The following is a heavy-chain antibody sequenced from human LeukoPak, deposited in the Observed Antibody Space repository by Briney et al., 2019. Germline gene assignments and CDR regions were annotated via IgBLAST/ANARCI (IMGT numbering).Heavy chain of an antibody. CDR1: GFTFSSYE. J-gene: IGHJ6*03. CDR3: ARGPTVTDVYYYYYMDV. CDR2: ISSNGGST. D-gene: IGHD4-11*01. V-gene: IGHV3-64*01. Sequence: PGGSLRLSCAASGFTFSSYEMNWVRQAPGKGLEYVSAISSNGGSTYYANSVKGRFTISRDNSKNTLYLQMGSLRAEDMAVYYCARGPTVTDVYYYYYMDVWGKGTTVTISS.